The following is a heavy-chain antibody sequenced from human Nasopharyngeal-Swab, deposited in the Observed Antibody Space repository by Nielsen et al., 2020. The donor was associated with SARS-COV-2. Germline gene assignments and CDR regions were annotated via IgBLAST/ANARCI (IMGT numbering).Heavy chain of an antibody. CDR1: GGSISSYY. D-gene: IGHD1-26*01. Sequence: SETLSLTCTVSGGSISSYYWSWIRQPPGKGLEWIGYIYYSGSTNYNPSLKSRVTISVDTSKNQFSLKLSSVTAADTAVYYCARRYMTGGSEWAFDIWGQGTMVTVSS. J-gene: IGHJ3*02. V-gene: IGHV4-59*08. CDR3: ARRYMTGGSEWAFDI. CDR2: IYYSGST.